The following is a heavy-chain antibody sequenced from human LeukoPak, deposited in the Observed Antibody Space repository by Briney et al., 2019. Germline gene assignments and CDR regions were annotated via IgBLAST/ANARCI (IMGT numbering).Heavy chain of an antibody. CDR1: GGSFSGYY. CDR3: ARGRIPPYYYYGMDV. Sequence: LETLSLTCAVYGGSFSGYYWSWIRQPPGKGLEWIGEINHSGSTNYNPSLKSRVTISVDTSKNQFSLKLSSVTAADTAVYYCARGRIPPYYYYGMDVWGQGTTVTVSS. CDR2: INHSGST. J-gene: IGHJ6*02. V-gene: IGHV4-34*01.